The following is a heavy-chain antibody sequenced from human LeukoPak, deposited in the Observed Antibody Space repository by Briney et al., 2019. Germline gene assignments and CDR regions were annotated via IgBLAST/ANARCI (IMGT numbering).Heavy chain of an antibody. J-gene: IGHJ6*02. CDR2: ISSSSSTI. D-gene: IGHD3-10*01. Sequence: GGSLRLSCAASGFTFSSYSMNWVRQAPGKGLEWVSYISSSSSTIYYADSVKGRFTISRDNAKNSLYLQMNSLRAEDTAVYYCARDGGHGSGYGMDVWGQGTTVTVSS. V-gene: IGHV3-48*04. CDR3: ARDGGHGSGYGMDV. CDR1: GFTFSSYS.